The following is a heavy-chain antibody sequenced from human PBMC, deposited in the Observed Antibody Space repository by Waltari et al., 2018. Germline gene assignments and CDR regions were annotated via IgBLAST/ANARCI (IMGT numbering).Heavy chain of an antibody. J-gene: IGHJ5*02. CDR1: GGSISSSNW. V-gene: IGHV4-4*01. CDR3: ARVLAGCSATSCYLDP. CDR2: IKRNGST. Sequence: QVQLQESGPGLVEPSGTLSLTCAVSGGSISSSNWWTWVRQPPGKGLEGIEEIKRNGSTNYNPSLKSRVTISLDKSRNHFSLNMNSVTAAGTALYWCARVLAGCSATSCYLDPWGHGTLVTVSS. D-gene: IGHD2-2*01.